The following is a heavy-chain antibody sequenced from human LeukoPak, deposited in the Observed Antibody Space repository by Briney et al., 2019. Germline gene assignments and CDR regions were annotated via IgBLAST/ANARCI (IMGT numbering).Heavy chain of an antibody. J-gene: IGHJ3*02. V-gene: IGHV3-48*04. CDR2: ISSSSSTI. D-gene: IGHD6-13*01. CDR3: ARGVEQQLVDAFDI. Sequence: GGSLRLSCAASGFTFSSYSMNWVRQAPGKGLEWVSYISSSSSTIYYADSVKGRFTISRDNAKNSLYLQMNSLRAEDTAVYYCARGVEQQLVDAFDIWGQGTMVTVSS. CDR1: GFTFSSYS.